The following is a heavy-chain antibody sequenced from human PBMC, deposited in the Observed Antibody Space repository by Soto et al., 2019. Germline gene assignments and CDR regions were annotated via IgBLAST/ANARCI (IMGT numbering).Heavy chain of an antibody. CDR1: GFNFDSYT. V-gene: IGHV3-43*01. CDR3: AKERDCGGVCFNFDS. J-gene: IGHJ4*02. CDR2: ASCYNNDI. D-gene: IGHD2-21*02. Sequence: EVQLVESGGLVVQPGGSLRLSCAASGFNFDSYTIHWLRQTPERGLEWVSSASCYNNDIRYADSVRGRFIISRDTNKNTVYQAMNRLRSDDTAMYYCAKERDCGGVCFNFDSWGQGTRVIVSP.